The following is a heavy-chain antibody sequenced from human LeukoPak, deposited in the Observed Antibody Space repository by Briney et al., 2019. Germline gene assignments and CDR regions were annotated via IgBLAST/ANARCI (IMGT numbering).Heavy chain of an antibody. CDR1: GSSINNYY. Sequence: SETLSLTCTVSGSSINNYYWSWIRQPPGKGLEWIGHITYSGSTNYNPSLRSRVTISFDTSKNQFSLRLSSVTAADTAVYYCARRYHDSSGSYSDYWGQGTLVTVSS. CDR2: ITYSGST. J-gene: IGHJ4*02. CDR3: ARRYHDSSGSYSDY. D-gene: IGHD3-22*01. V-gene: IGHV4-59*08.